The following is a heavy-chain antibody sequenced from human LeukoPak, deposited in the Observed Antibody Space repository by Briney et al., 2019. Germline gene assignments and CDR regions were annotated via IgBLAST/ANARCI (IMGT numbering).Heavy chain of an antibody. D-gene: IGHD3-3*01. CDR1: GFTFSSYA. V-gene: IGHV3-30-3*01. Sequence: GGSLRLSCVASGFTFSSYAMHWVRQAPGKGLEWEAVISYDGSNKYYADSVKGRFTISRDNSKNTLYLQMNSLRAEDTAVYYCARDRWSGYIGVYYYYYYMDVWGKGTTVTVSS. CDR3: ARDRWSGYIGVYYYYYYMDV. CDR2: ISYDGSNK. J-gene: IGHJ6*03.